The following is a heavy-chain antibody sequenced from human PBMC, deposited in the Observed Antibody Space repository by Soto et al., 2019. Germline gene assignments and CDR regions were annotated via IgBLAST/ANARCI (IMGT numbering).Heavy chain of an antibody. J-gene: IGHJ4*02. Sequence: SGPTLVNPTQSLTLTCTFSGFSLSTSGVGVGWIRQPPGKALEWLALIYWNDDKRYSPSLKSRLTITKDTSKNQVVLTMTNMDPVDTATYYCAHRNYDILTGYYEKDYWGQGTLVTVSS. CDR2: IYWNDDK. CDR3: AHRNYDILTGYYEKDY. D-gene: IGHD3-9*01. CDR1: GFSLSTSGVG. V-gene: IGHV2-5*01.